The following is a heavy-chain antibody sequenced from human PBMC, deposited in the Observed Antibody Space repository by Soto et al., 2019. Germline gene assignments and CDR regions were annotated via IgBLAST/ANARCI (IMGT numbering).Heavy chain of an antibody. J-gene: IGHJ6*03. CDR2: IKQDGSEK. Sequence: WGSLRLSCAASGFTFSSYWMSWVRQAPGKGLEWVANIKQDGSEKYYVDSVKGRFTISRDNAKNSLYLQMNSLRAEDTAVYYCARGKGYYDFWSGYHDYYYMDVWGKGTTVTVSS. CDR1: GFTFSSYW. CDR3: ARGKGYYDFWSGYHDYYYMDV. D-gene: IGHD3-3*01. V-gene: IGHV3-7*01.